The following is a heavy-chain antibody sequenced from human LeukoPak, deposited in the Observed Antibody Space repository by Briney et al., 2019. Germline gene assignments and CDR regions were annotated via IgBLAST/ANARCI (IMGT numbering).Heavy chain of an antibody. J-gene: IGHJ6*03. CDR3: ARGYSSSSSFYYYYYMDV. D-gene: IGHD6-6*01. CDR2: IIPIFGTA. V-gene: IGHV1-69*05. CDR1: GGTFSSYA. Sequence: SVKVSCKASGGTFSSYAISWVRQAPGQGLEWMGGIIPIFGTANYAQKFQGRVTITTDESTSTAYMELSSLRSEDTAVYYCARGYSSSSSFYYYYYMDVWGKGTTVTVSS.